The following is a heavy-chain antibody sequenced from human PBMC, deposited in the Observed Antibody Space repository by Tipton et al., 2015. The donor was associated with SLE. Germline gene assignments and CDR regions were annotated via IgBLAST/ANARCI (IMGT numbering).Heavy chain of an antibody. Sequence: TLSLTCTVSGGSISSSSYYWGWIRRPPGKGLGWIGSIYYIGSTYYNPSLKSRVTISVDTSKNQFSLKLSSVTAADTAVYYCARAPDYYDSSGFDYWGQGTLVTVSS. J-gene: IGHJ4*02. CDR1: GGSISSSSYY. D-gene: IGHD3-22*01. CDR3: ARAPDYYDSSGFDY. V-gene: IGHV4-39*07. CDR2: IYYIGST.